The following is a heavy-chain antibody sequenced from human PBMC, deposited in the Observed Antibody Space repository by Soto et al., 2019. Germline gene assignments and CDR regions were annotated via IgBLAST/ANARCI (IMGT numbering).Heavy chain of an antibody. CDR1: GFIFSSYA. Sequence: GGSLRLSCEASGFIFSSYAMNWVRQAPGKGLQWVSSITGSSDYTSYIASVKGRFTISRDNSKNTLYLQMNSLRAEDTAVYYCARAGESTSYPLKYYYYGMDVWGQGTTVTVSS. CDR2: ITGSSDYT. J-gene: IGHJ6*02. V-gene: IGHV3-23*01. CDR3: ARAGESTSYPLKYYYYGMDV. D-gene: IGHD2-2*01.